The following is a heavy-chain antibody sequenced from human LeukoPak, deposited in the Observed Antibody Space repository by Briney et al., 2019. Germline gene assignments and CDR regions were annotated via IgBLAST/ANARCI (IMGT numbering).Heavy chain of an antibody. Sequence: SVPVSCKASGGTFSSYAISWVRQAPGQGLEWMGGIIPIFGTANYAQKFHGRVTITADESTRTAYMALSSLRSEDTAVYYCARDKGSSWSFDYWGQGTLVTVSS. CDR2: IIPIFGTA. CDR1: GGTFSSYA. D-gene: IGHD6-13*01. V-gene: IGHV1-69*13. J-gene: IGHJ4*02. CDR3: ARDKGSSWSFDY.